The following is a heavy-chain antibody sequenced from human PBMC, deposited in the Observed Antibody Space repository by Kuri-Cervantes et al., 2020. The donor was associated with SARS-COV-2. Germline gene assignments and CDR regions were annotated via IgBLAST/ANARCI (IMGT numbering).Heavy chain of an antibody. V-gene: IGHV3-23*01. CDR3: AKDGYNWGDYFDY. J-gene: IGHJ4*02. Sequence: ETLSLTCAASGFTFSSYAMNWVRQAPGRGLEWVSAISGSGGSTYYADSVKGRFTISRDNSKNTLYLEMNSLRAEDTALYFCAKDGYNWGDYFDYWGQGTLVTVSS. CDR1: GFTFSSYA. D-gene: IGHD1-1*01. CDR2: ISGSGGST.